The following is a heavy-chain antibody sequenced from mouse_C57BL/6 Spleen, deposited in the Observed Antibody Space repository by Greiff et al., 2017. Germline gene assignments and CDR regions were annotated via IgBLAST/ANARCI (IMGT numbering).Heavy chain of an antibody. CDR2: SRNKANDYTT. V-gene: IGHV7-1*01. Sequence: EVQLVESGGGLVQSGRSLRLSCATSGFTFSDFYMEWVRQAPGKGLEWIAASRNKANDYTTEYSASVKGRFIVSRDTSQSILYLQMNALRAEATAIYYCARDLDWYFDVWGTGTTVTVSS. CDR1: GFTFSDFY. CDR3: ARDLDWYFDV. J-gene: IGHJ1*03.